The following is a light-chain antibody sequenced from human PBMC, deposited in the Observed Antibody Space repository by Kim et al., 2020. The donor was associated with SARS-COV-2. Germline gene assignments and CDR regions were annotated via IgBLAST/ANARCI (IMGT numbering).Light chain of an antibody. J-gene: IGKJ1*01. V-gene: IGKV1-39*01. CDR2: AAS. Sequence: DIQMTQSPSSLSASVGDRVTITCRASQSISSYLNWYQQKPGKAPKLLIYAASSLQSGVPSRFSGSGSGTDFTLTISSLQPEDFATYYCQQSYSTAPVTFGQGTKVDIK. CDR3: QQSYSTAPVT. CDR1: QSISSY.